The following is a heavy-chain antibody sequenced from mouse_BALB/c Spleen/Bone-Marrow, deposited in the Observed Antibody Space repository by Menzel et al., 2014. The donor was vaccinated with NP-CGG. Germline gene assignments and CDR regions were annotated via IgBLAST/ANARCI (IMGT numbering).Heavy chain of an antibody. CDR1: GYSITSGYS. V-gene: IGHV3-1*02. J-gene: IGHJ4*01. D-gene: IGHD4-1*01. CDR3: SRHLTGYAMDY. CDR2: IQHSGST. Sequence: EVHLVESGPDLVKPSQSLSLTCTVTGYSITSGYSWHWIRQFPGDKLEWMGYIQHSGSTNYNPSLKSRISTTRDTSKNQFFLQLNSVTPEDTATYYCSRHLTGYAMDYWGQGTSVTVSS.